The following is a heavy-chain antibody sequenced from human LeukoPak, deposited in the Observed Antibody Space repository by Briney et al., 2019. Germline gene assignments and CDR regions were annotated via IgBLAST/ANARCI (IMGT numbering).Heavy chain of an antibody. J-gene: IGHJ4*02. V-gene: IGHV1-2*02. CDR3: ASVEMATIGFEH. CDR1: GYSFIGYH. D-gene: IGHD5-24*01. CDR2: TNPNTGGT. Sequence: ASVKVSCKASGYSFIGYHMHWVRQAPGQGLEWMGWTNPNTGGTKYAQKFQGRITMTRDTSISTAYMELSSLRSDDTAVYFCASVEMATIGFEHWGQGTLVTVSS.